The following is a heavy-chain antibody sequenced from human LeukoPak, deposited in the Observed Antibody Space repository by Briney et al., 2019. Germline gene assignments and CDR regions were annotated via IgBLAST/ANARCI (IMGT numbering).Heavy chain of an antibody. CDR1: GFTFSSYS. Sequence: GGSLRLSCAASGFTFSSYSMNWVRQAPGKGLEWVSSISSSSSYIYYADSVKGRFTISRDNAKNSLYLQMNSLRAEDTAVYYCARGIKYSSSWYYFDYWGQGTLVTVSS. CDR3: ARGIKYSSSWYYFDY. CDR2: ISSSSSYI. V-gene: IGHV3-21*01. J-gene: IGHJ4*02. D-gene: IGHD6-13*01.